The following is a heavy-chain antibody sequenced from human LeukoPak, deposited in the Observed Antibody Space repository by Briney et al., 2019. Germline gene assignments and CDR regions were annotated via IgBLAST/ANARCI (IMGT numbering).Heavy chain of an antibody. Sequence: GGSLRLSCAASGFSFSSHEMHWVRQAPGKGLEWLSYISDSGSTIHTADSVKGRFSSSRDNAKSSLYLQLNSLRAEDTAVYYCAIEGYIGNLGAFDIWGQGTMVTVSS. J-gene: IGHJ3*02. CDR2: ISDSGSTI. D-gene: IGHD1-26*01. CDR3: AIEGYIGNLGAFDI. CDR1: GFSFSSHE. V-gene: IGHV3-48*03.